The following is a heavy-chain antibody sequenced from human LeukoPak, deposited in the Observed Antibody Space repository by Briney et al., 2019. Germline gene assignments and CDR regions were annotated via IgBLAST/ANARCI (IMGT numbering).Heavy chain of an antibody. J-gene: IGHJ6*03. Sequence: SETLSLTCALAGCPVNSGYYLGWIRQPPGKGLEWIGSIYHSGSTYYNPSLKSRVTISVDTSKNQFSLKLSSVTAADTAVYYCAKDPMEDCFYYNMDVWGKGTTVTVSS. CDR2: IYHSGST. V-gene: IGHV4-38-2*02. D-gene: IGHD1-1*01. CDR1: GCPVNSGYY. CDR3: AKDPMEDCFYYNMDV.